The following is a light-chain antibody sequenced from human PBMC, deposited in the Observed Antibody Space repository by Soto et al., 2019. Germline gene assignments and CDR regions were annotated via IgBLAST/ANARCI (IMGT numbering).Light chain of an antibody. J-gene: IGKJ2*02. V-gene: IGKV1-39*01. CDR3: QQTFSPPCT. CDR2: VAS. CDR1: QSISNS. Sequence: DIQMTQSLSSLSASVGDRVTITCRASQSISNSLSWYQQKPGKAPNFLIYVASTLQSVVPSRFSGSGSGTHFTLTISRLQPEDVATYYSQQTFSPPCTFGQGTKLEIK.